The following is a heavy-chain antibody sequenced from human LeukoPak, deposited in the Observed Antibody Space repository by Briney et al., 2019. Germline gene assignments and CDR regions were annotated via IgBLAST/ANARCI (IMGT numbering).Heavy chain of an antibody. J-gene: IGHJ3*02. CDR2: FHYSGTT. CDR3: ARTYSSGAFDI. Sequence: PSETLSLTCTVSGGFITSGIHWWSWARQTPGKELEWIGYFHYSGTTNYNPSLKSRVTISVDTSKNQFSLKLRFVTAADTAVYYCARTYSSGAFDIWGQGTMVTVSS. V-gene: IGHV4-61*01. CDR1: GGFITSGIHW. D-gene: IGHD6-25*01.